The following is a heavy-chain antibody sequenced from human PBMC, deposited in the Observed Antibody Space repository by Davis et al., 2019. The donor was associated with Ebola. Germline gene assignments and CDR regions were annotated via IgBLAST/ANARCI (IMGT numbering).Heavy chain of an antibody. V-gene: IGHV3-30*04. Sequence: GESLKISCATSGFPFSNYAMHWVSQTPDKGLEWVAVASHDGTTTYYEDSVKGRFTISRDTSKNTLYLQLNRLRTEDTAVYFCARAVPGKADLDYWGQGTLVTVSS. J-gene: IGHJ4*02. CDR2: ASHDGTTT. CDR3: ARAVPGKADLDY. D-gene: IGHD6-19*01. CDR1: GFPFSNYA.